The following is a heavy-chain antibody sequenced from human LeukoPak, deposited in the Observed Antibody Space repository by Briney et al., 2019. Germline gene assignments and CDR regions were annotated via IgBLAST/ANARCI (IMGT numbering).Heavy chain of an antibody. V-gene: IGHV4-59*08. Sequence: KSSETLSLTCTVSGGSISSYYWSWIRQPPGKGLEWIGYIYYSGSTNYNPSLQSRVTISVDTSKNQFSVTLTSVTAADTAVYYCARLSLRFLDHWGQGTLVTVSS. CDR2: IYYSGST. CDR3: ARLSLRFLDH. D-gene: IGHD4-17*01. J-gene: IGHJ4*02. CDR1: GGSISSYY.